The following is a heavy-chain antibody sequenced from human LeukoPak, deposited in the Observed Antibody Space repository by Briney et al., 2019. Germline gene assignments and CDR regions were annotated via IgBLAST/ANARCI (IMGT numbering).Heavy chain of an antibody. V-gene: IGHV1-18*01. CDR2: VSTYNANA. Sequence: ASVKVSCKASGYTFTGYGINWVRQAPGQGLEWMGWVSTYNANANYAQKLQGRVTMTTDTSTNTAYMELRSLRSDDTAVYYCVRDFVASLAVARLGYFDYWGQGTLVTVSS. J-gene: IGHJ4*02. CDR3: VRDFVASLAVARLGYFDY. CDR1: GYTFTGYG. D-gene: IGHD6-19*01.